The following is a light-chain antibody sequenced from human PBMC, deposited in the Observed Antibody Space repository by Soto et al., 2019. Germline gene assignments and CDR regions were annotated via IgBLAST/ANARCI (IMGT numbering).Light chain of an antibody. CDR1: STDVANYNS. CDR3: SSYTSSSTDV. J-gene: IGLJ1*01. CDR2: GVS. V-gene: IGLV2-14*01. Sequence: QSALTQPASVSGSPGQSITISCTGTSTDVANYNSVSWYQQHPGKAPKLMIYGVSNRPSGVSNRFSGSKSGNTASLTISGLQTEDEADYYCSSYTSSSTDVFGTGTKLTVL.